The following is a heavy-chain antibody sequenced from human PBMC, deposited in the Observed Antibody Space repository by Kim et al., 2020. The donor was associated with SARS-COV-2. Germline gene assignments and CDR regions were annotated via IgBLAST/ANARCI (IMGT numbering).Heavy chain of an antibody. Sequence: GGSLRLSCAASGFTVSSNYMSWVRQAPGKGLEWVSVIYSGGSTYYADSVKGRFTISRDNSKNTLYLQMKSLRAEDTAVYYCARDQGGLNWNYRGMDVWGQGTTVTVSS. D-gene: IGHD1-7*01. CDR2: IYSGGST. V-gene: IGHV3-53*01. J-gene: IGHJ6*02. CDR3: ARDQGGLNWNYRGMDV. CDR1: GFTVSSNY.